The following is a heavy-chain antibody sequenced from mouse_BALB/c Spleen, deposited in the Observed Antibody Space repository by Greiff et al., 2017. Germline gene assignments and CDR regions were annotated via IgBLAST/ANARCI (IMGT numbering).Heavy chain of an antibody. D-gene: IGHD2-10*02. Sequence: VQLQQSGAELVRPGTSVKVSCKASGYAFTNYLIEWVKQRPGQGLEWIGVINPGSGGTNYNEKFKGKATLTADKSSSTAYMQLSSLTSDDSAVYFCASRTYGNSCDYWGQGTTLTVSS. CDR1: GYAFTNYL. V-gene: IGHV1-54*01. CDR3: ASRTYGNSCDY. J-gene: IGHJ2*01. CDR2: INPGSGGT.